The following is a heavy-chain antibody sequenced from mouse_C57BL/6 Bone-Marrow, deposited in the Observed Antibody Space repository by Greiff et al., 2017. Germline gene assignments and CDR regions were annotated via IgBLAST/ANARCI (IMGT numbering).Heavy chain of an antibody. D-gene: IGHD2-4*01. Sequence: DVQLVESGGDLVKPGGSLKLSCAASGFTFSSSGMSWVRLTPDKRLEWVATISSGGSYNYYPDGVMGRFTISRDNAKNTLYLQMSSRKSEDTAMYYCARLIYYDYDEGLAYWGQGTLVTVSA. V-gene: IGHV5-6*01. CDR3: ARLIYYDYDEGLAY. J-gene: IGHJ3*01. CDR1: GFTFSSSG. CDR2: ISSGGSYN.